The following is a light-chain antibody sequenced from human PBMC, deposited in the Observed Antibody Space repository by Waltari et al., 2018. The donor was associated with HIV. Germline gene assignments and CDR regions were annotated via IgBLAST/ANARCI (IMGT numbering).Light chain of an antibody. Sequence: DIVMTLSPYSLAGSRGERGTINRKPSQSVLYSSNNKNYLAWYQQKPGQPPKLLIYWASTRESGVPDRFSGSGSGTDFTLTISSLQAEDVAVYYCQQYYSWYTFGQGTKLEIK. V-gene: IGKV4-1*01. J-gene: IGKJ2*01. CDR1: QSVLYSSNNKNY. CDR2: WAS. CDR3: QQYYSWYT.